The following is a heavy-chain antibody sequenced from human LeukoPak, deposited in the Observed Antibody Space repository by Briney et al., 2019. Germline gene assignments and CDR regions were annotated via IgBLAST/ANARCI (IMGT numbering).Heavy chain of an antibody. V-gene: IGHV3-23*01. D-gene: IGHD3-10*01. J-gene: IGHJ3*02. Sequence: PGGSLRLSCAASGFTFSSYAMSWFRQAPGKGLEWVSAISGSGGSTYYADSVKGRFTISRDNSKNTLYLQMNSLRAEDTAVYYCAKPFSVTMVRGVITGAFDIWGQGTMVTVSS. CDR3: AKPFSVTMVRGVITGAFDI. CDR1: GFTFSSYA. CDR2: ISGSGGST.